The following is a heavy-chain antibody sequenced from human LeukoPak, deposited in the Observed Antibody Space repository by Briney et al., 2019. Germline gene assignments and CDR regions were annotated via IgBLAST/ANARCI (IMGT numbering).Heavy chain of an antibody. CDR2: ISSSSSTI. J-gene: IGHJ6*02. Sequence: GGSLRLSCAASGFTFSSYNMNWVRQAPGKGLEWVSYISSSSSTIYYADSVKGRFTISRDNAKNSLYLQMNSLRGEDTALYYCAKARLMAAPFYYYGMDVWGPGTTVTVSS. CDR1: GFTFSSYN. V-gene: IGHV3-48*04. D-gene: IGHD5-24*01. CDR3: AKARLMAAPFYYYGMDV.